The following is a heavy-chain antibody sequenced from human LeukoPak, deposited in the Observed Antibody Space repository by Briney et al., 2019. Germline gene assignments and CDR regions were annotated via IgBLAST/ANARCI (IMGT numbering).Heavy chain of an antibody. J-gene: IGHJ4*02. CDR3: TTDTVDCSSTSCYEIDY. CDR2: IKSKTDGGPP. D-gene: IGHD2-2*01. Sequence: GGSLRLSCAASGFTFSDAWMTWVRQAPGKGLEWVGRIKSKTDGGPPDYAAHVKGRFTISRDESRNTLNLQMNSLKTKDTAVYYCTTDTVDCSSTSCYEIDYWGQGTLVTVSS. CDR1: GFTFSDAW. V-gene: IGHV3-15*01.